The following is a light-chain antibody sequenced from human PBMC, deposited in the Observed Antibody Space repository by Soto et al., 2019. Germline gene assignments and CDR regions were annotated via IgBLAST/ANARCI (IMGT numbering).Light chain of an antibody. Sequence: DCQMTQSPSSLSASVGDRVTITCRASQSISSYLNWYQQKPGKAPKLLIYAASSLHSGVPSRFSGSGSGTDFTLTISSLQPEDFAAYYCQQSYSTPWTFGQGTKVDI. V-gene: IGKV1-39*01. CDR2: AAS. CDR1: QSISSY. CDR3: QQSYSTPWT. J-gene: IGKJ1*01.